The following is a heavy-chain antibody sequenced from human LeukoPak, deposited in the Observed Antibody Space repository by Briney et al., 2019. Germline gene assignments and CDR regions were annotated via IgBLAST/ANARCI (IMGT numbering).Heavy chain of an antibody. J-gene: IGHJ3*02. D-gene: IGHD2-2*02. Sequence: PSETLSLTCAVSGGSISSSNWWSWVRQPPGKGLEWIGEIYHSGSTNYDPSLKSRVTISVDKSKNQFSLKLSSVTAADTAVYYCARVGEVVRAAIGSDAFDIWGQGTMVTVSS. CDR1: GGSISSSNW. V-gene: IGHV4-4*02. CDR3: ARVGEVVRAAIGSDAFDI. CDR2: IYHSGST.